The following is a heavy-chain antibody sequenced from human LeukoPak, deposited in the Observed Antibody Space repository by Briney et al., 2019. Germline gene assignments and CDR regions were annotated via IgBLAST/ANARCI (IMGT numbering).Heavy chain of an antibody. Sequence: GGSLRLSCAASGFTFSDYYMSWIRQAPGKGLEWVSYISSSGSTTYYADSVKGRFTISRDNSKKTLYLHLDSLRVEDAAVYYCAKDGYSSIPGFHFEYWGQGTPVTVSS. D-gene: IGHD6-13*01. CDR1: GFTFSDYY. V-gene: IGHV3-11*01. CDR2: ISSSGSTT. J-gene: IGHJ4*02. CDR3: AKDGYSSIPGFHFEY.